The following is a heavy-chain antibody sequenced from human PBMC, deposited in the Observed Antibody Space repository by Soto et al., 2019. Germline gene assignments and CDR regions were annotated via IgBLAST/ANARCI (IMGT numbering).Heavy chain of an antibody. CDR2: INPNSGGT. V-gene: IGHV1-2*04. CDR3: ARDRRAHYYDSSGYYWVPEPNYDY. CDR1: GYTFTGYY. J-gene: IGHJ4*02. D-gene: IGHD3-22*01. Sequence: GASVKVSCKASGYTFTGYYMHWVRQAPGQGLEWMGWINPNSGGTNYAQKFQGWVTMTRDTSISTAYMELSRLRSDDTAVYYCARDRRAHYYDSSGYYWVPEPNYDYWGQGTLVTVSS.